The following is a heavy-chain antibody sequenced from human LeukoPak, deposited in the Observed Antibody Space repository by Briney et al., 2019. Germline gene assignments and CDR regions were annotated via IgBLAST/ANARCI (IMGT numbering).Heavy chain of an antibody. CDR1: GFTFSTCG. CDR2: IKQDGGEI. CDR3: ARGPYPDY. Sequence: GGSLRLSCAGSGFTFSTCGMHWVRQAPGKGLEWVANIKQDGGEIYYVDSVKGRFTISRDNAKNSVYLHMNSLRAEDTAVYYCARGPYPDYWGQGTLVTVSS. J-gene: IGHJ4*02. V-gene: IGHV3-7*01.